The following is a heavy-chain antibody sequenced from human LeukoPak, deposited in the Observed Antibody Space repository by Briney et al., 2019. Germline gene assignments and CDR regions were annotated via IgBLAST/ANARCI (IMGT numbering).Heavy chain of an antibody. V-gene: IGHV4-59*08. CDR1: GDSLNKNF. D-gene: IGHD1-26*01. J-gene: IGHJ4*02. Sequence: SETLSLTCSVSGDSLNKNFWSWIRQPPGKGLEWIGYIFHSGTINYSPSLKSRVSISSDTSKNQFSLNLRSVNVADTAIYYCARHGGSLGYFDYWGQGTLVTVSS. CDR3: ARHGGSLGYFDY. CDR2: IFHSGTI.